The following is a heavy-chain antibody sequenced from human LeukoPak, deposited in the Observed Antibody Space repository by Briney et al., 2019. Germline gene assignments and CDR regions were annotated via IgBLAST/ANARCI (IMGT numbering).Heavy chain of an antibody. CDR1: GFTFSSYG. CDR3: ARDLTVRGGIDY. D-gene: IGHD3-10*01. V-gene: IGHV3-33*01. CDR2: IWYDGSNK. J-gene: IGHJ4*02. Sequence: PGGSLRLSCAASGFTFSSYGMHWVSQAPGKGLEWVAVIWYDGSNKYYADSVKGRFTISRDNSKNTLYLQMNSLRAEDTAVYYCARDLTVRGGIDYWGQGTLVTVSS.